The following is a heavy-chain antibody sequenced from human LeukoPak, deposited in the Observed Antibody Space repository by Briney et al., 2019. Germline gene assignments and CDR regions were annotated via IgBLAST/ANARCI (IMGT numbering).Heavy chain of an antibody. CDR2: ISSSGSTI. J-gene: IGHJ4*02. CDR1: GFTFSDYY. CDR3: ATEVDTAMVPTHTVDY. Sequence: PGGSLRLSCAASGFTFSDYYMSWIRQAPGKGLEWVSYISSSGSTIYYADSVKGRFTISRDNAKNSLYLQMNSLRAEDTAVYSCATEVDTAMVPTHTVDYWGQGTLVTVSS. V-gene: IGHV3-11*01. D-gene: IGHD5-18*01.